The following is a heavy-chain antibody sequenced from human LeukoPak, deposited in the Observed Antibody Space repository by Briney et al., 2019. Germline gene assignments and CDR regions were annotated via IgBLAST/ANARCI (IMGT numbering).Heavy chain of an antibody. CDR2: IGGLGGST. CDR1: GFTFSSHA. V-gene: IGHV3-23*01. D-gene: IGHD3-3*01. Sequence: GGSLRLSCAASGFTFSSHAMGWVRQAPGKGLEWVSGIGGLGGSTYYAGSVKGRFTISRGNSQNTLYLHMNSLRAGDTAVYYCARDPGVVAFHYFDYWGQGSLVTISS. J-gene: IGHJ4*02. CDR3: ARDPGVVAFHYFDY.